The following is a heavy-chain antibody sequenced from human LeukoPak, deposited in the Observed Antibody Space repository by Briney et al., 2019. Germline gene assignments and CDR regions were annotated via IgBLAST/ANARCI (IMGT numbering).Heavy chain of an antibody. CDR2: ISAYNGNT. V-gene: IGHV1-18*01. CDR3: ASGAYYSDF. J-gene: IGHJ4*02. CDR1: GYTFSSYG. D-gene: IGHD3-10*01. Sequence: ASVKVSSTASGYTFSSYGITWVRQAPGQGLEWMGWISAYNGNTHYAQKVQGRVTMTTDTSTSTAYMELRSLRSDDTAVYYCASGAYYSDFWGQGTLVTVSS.